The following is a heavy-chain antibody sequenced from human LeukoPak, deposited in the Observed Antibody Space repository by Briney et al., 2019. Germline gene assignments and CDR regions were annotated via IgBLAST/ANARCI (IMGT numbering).Heavy chain of an antibody. CDR3: AKDRNYYGSGLDAFDI. J-gene: IGHJ3*02. D-gene: IGHD3-10*01. CDR2: ISGSGGST. CDR1: GFTFSSYA. Sequence: GGSLRLFCAASGFTFSSYAMSWVRQAPGKGLEWVSAISGSGGSTYYADSVKGRFTISRDNSKNTLYLQMNSLRAEDTAVYYCAKDRNYYGSGLDAFDIWGQGTMVTVSS. V-gene: IGHV3-23*01.